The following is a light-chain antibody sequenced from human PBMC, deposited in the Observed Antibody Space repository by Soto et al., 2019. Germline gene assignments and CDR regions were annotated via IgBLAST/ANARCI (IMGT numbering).Light chain of an antibody. CDR2: DVS. V-gene: IGLV2-14*01. CDR1: SRDVGGYNY. CDR3: SSYTSSSTPWV. J-gene: IGLJ3*02. Sequence: QSALTQPASVSGSPGQSITISCTGTSRDVGGYNYVSWYQQHAGKAPKLMIYDVSNRPSGVSNRFSGSKSGNTASLTISGLQAEDEADYYCSSYTSSSTPWVFGGGTKVTVL.